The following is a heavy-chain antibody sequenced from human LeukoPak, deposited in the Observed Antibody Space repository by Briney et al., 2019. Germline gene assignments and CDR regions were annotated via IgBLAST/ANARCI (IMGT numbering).Heavy chain of an antibody. CDR2: INHSGST. Sequence: SETLSLTCAVYGGSFSGYYWSWIRQPPGKGLEWIGEINHSGSTNYNPSLKSRVTISVDTSKNQFSLKLSSVTAADTAVYYCARLRSIAARPYYFDYWGQGTLVTVSS. D-gene: IGHD6-6*01. J-gene: IGHJ4*02. CDR1: GGSFSGYY. CDR3: ARLRSIAARPYYFDY. V-gene: IGHV4-34*01.